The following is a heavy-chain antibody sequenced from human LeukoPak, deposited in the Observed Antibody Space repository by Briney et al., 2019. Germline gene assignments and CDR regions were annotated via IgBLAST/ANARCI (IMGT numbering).Heavy chain of an antibody. CDR2: ISSSSSAI. D-gene: IGHD3-10*01. J-gene: IGHJ4*02. CDR1: GFTFSTYS. V-gene: IGHV3-48*01. CDR3: VRELSGFDY. Sequence: GGFLRLSCAASGFTFSTYSMNWVRQAPGKGLEWVSYISSSSSAIYYADSVKGRVTIPRDNAKNSLYLQMNGLRAEDTAVYYCVRELSGFDYWGQGTLVTVSS.